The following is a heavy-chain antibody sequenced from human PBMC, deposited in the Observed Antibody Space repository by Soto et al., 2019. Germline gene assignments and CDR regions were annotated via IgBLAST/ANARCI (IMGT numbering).Heavy chain of an antibody. CDR3: ARVGSRYCSGGSCYLGYYYYGMDV. J-gene: IGHJ6*02. CDR1: GDSVSSNSAA. Sequence: PSQTLSLTCAISGDSVSSNSAAWNWIRQSPSRGLEWLGRTYYRSKWYNDYAVSVKSRITINPDTSKNRFSLQLNSVTPEDTAVYYCARVGSRYCSGGSCYLGYYYYGMDVWGQGTTVTVSS. V-gene: IGHV6-1*01. CDR2: TYYRSKWYN. D-gene: IGHD2-15*01.